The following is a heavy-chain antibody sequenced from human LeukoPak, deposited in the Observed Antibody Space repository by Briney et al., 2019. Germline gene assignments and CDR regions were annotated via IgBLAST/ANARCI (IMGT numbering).Heavy chain of an antibody. CDR2: ISSSSSYI. CDR3: ARDTDEYSYGYPSASDY. J-gene: IGHJ4*02. Sequence: GGSLRLSCAASGFTFSSYSMNWVRQAPGKGLEWVSSISSSSSYIYYADSVKGRFTISRDNAKNSLYLQMNSLRAEDTAVYYCARDTDEYSYGYPSASDYWGQGTLVSVSS. D-gene: IGHD5-18*01. V-gene: IGHV3-21*01. CDR1: GFTFSSYS.